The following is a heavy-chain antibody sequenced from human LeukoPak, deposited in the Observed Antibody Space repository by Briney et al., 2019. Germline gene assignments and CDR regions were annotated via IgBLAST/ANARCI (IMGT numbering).Heavy chain of an antibody. Sequence: PGRSLRLSCAASGFTFTTYWMHWVRQAPGKGLVWVSHNSDGSITSYADSVKGRFTISRDNAKNTLYLQMNSLRAEDTAVYYCARDAVDTANAVWGQGTTVTVSS. J-gene: IGHJ6*02. CDR2: NSDGSIT. D-gene: IGHD5-18*01. CDR3: ARDAVDTANAV. V-gene: IGHV3-74*01. CDR1: GFTFTTYW.